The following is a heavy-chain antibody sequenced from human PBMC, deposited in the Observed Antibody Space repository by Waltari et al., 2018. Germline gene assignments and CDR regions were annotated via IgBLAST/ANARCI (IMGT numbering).Heavy chain of an antibody. Sequence: QVQLVQSGAEVKKPGSSVKVSCKASGGTLSTYTISWVRQAPGQGLEWMGRIIPILGITNYAQKFQGRVTITADKSTSTAYMELSSLRSEDTAVYYCARGYCSSTRYPIPGYYYGMDVWGQGTTVTVSS. CDR3: ARGYCSSTRYPIPGYYYGMDV. V-gene: IGHV1-69*02. J-gene: IGHJ6*02. D-gene: IGHD2-2*01. CDR1: GGTLSTYT. CDR2: IIPILGIT.